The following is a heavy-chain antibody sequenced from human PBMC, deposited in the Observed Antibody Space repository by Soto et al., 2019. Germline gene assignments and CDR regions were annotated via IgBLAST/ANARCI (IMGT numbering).Heavy chain of an antibody. D-gene: IGHD5-18*01. CDR3: ARDTSMVNPGLFDY. Sequence: GGSLRLSCAASGFTFSSYGMHWVRQAPGKGLEWVAVIWYDGNYKNYADSVKGRFTISRDISKNTIYLQMNSLRAEDTAVYYCARDTSMVNPGLFDYWGQGTLVTVSS. V-gene: IGHV3-33*01. J-gene: IGHJ4*02. CDR2: IWYDGNYK. CDR1: GFTFSSYG.